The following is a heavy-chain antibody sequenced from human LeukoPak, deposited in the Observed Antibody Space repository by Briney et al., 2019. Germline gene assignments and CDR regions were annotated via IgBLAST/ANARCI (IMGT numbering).Heavy chain of an antibody. J-gene: IGHJ6*03. CDR2: FTHLETT. CDR3: ARWSGSVTARNYYYYMDV. D-gene: IGHD6-6*01. Sequence: SETLSLTCDVYGGSFSGYYWTWIRQPPGKGLEWLGEFTHLETTNYNPSLKSRVTVSVDTSKNQFSLRLTSVTAADTAVYYCARWSGSVTARNYYYYMDVWGEGTTVTVSS. CDR1: GGSFSGYY. V-gene: IGHV4-34*01.